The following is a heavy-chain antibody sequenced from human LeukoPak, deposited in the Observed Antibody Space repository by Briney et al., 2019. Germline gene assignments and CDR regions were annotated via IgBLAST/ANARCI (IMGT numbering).Heavy chain of an antibody. Sequence: GGSLRLSCAASGFTFSNYSMNWVRQAPGKGLEWVSSIGTTGSYIFYADSVKGRFTISRDNSKNTLYLQMNSLRAEDTAVYYCAKDDYGDLEYFQHWGQGTLVTVSS. D-gene: IGHD4-17*01. J-gene: IGHJ1*01. CDR3: AKDDYGDLEYFQH. CDR1: GFTFSNYS. V-gene: IGHV3-21*04. CDR2: IGTTGSYI.